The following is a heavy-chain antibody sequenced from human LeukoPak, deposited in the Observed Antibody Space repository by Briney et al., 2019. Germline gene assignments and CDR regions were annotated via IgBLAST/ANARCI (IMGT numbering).Heavy chain of an antibody. Sequence: SETLSLTCTVSGGSISSSSYYWGWIRQPPGKGLEWIGSIYYSGSTYYNPSLKSRVTISVDTSNNQFSLKLSSVTAADTAVYYCATTTIRLGYWGQGTLVTVSS. D-gene: IGHD1-26*01. CDR1: GGSISSSSYY. CDR3: ATTTIRLGY. CDR2: IYYSGST. J-gene: IGHJ4*02. V-gene: IGHV4-39*07.